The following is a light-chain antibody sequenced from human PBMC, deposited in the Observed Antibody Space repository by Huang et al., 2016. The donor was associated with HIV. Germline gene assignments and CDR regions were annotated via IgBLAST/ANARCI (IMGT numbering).Light chain of an antibody. CDR2: LAS. J-gene: IGKJ2*01. CDR3: QQYFSTPYT. Sequence: DIVMTQSPDSLAMSLGERATINCKSSQGVLNSANNKNYLTWFQQKPGQPPKLLIYLASTRESGVPDRFSGSGSGTDFTLTINSLQAEDVAVYYCQQYFSTPYTFGQGTKLEI. V-gene: IGKV4-1*01. CDR1: QGVLNSANNKNY.